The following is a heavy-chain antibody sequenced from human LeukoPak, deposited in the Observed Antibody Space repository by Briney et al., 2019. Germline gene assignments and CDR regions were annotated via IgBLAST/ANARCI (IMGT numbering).Heavy chain of an antibody. CDR2: TSYDGSNK. CDR3: ARVVTAILDY. D-gene: IGHD2-21*02. Sequence: GGSLRLSCAASGFTFSSYAMHWVRQAPGKGLEWVAVTSYDGSNKYYADSVKGRFTISRDSSKNTLYLQMNSLRAEDTAVYYCARVVTAILDYWGQGTLVTVSS. CDR1: GFTFSSYA. J-gene: IGHJ4*02. V-gene: IGHV3-30*04.